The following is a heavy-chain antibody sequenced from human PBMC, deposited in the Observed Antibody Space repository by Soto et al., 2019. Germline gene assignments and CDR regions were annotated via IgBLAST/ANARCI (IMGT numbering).Heavy chain of an antibody. D-gene: IGHD2-21*02. J-gene: IGHJ3*02. CDR1: GFTFSSYG. CDR3: AKAMVVVTAISGGGGFDK. Sequence: HPGGSLRLSCAASGFTFSSYGMHWVRQAPGKGLEWVAVISYDGSNKYCADSVKGRFTISRDNSKNTLYLQMSSLRAEDTAVYYCAKAMVVVTAISGGGGFDKWGQGTLVTVSS. CDR2: ISYDGSNK. V-gene: IGHV3-30*18.